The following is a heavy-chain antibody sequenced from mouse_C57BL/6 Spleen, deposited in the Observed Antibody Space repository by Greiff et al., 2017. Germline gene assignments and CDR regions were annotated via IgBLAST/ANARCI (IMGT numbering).Heavy chain of an antibody. J-gene: IGHJ2*01. CDR3: ASGDYGSSYGY. CDR1: GYTFTGYW. V-gene: IGHV1-9*01. D-gene: IGHD1-1*01. CDR2: ILPGSGST. Sequence: QVQLQQSGAELMKPGASVKLSCKATGYTFTGYWIEWVKQRPGHGLEWIGEILPGSGSTSYNEKFKGKATFTADTSSNTAYMQLSSLTTEDSAIYYCASGDYGSSYGYWGQGTTLTVSS.